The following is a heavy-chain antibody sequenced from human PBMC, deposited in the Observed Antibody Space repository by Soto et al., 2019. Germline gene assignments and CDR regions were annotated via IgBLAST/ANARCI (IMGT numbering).Heavy chain of an antibody. CDR1: GFTFSSYS. CDR2: ISSSSSYI. J-gene: IGHJ4*02. V-gene: IGHV3-21*01. CDR3: AREISYSGSSLDY. Sequence: EVQLVESGGGLVKPGGSLRLSCAASGFTFSSYSMNWVRQAPGKGLEWVSSISSSSSYIYYADSVKGRFTISRDNAKNSLYLQMNSLRAEDTAVYYCAREISYSGSSLDYWGQGTLVTVSS. D-gene: IGHD1-26*01.